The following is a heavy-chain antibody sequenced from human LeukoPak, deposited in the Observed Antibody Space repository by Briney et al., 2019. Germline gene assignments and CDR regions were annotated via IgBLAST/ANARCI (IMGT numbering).Heavy chain of an antibody. Sequence: ASVKVSCKASGYTFTGYYMHWVRQAPGQGLEWMGWINPNSGGTNYAQKFQGRVTKTRDTSISTAYMELSRLRSDDTAVYYCARDNDFWSGLYYFDYWGQGTLVTVSS. CDR2: INPNSGGT. D-gene: IGHD3-3*01. CDR1: GYTFTGYY. CDR3: ARDNDFWSGLYYFDY. V-gene: IGHV1-2*02. J-gene: IGHJ4*02.